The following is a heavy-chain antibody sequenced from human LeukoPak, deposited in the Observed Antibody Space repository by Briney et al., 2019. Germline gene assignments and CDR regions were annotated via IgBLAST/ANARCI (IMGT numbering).Heavy chain of an antibody. J-gene: IGHJ4*02. CDR1: GIIFSTYA. D-gene: IGHD3-3*01. Sequence: GGSLRLSCEFSGIIFSTYAMSWVRQAPGKGLEWISYISGSSSGSTSIIHYADSVKGRFTISRDNAKNSLHLQMDSLSAGDTAVYYCARDFWSGYYTEDWGQGALVIVSS. V-gene: IGHV3-48*04. CDR3: ARDFWSGYYTED. CDR2: ISGSSSGSTSII.